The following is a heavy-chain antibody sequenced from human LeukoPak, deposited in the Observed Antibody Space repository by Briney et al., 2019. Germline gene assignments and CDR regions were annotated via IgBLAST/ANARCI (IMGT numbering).Heavy chain of an antibody. CDR1: GYTFTSYA. CDR2: INTNTGNP. D-gene: IGHD6-6*01. Sequence: ASVKVSCKASGYTFTSYAMNWVRQAPGQGLEWMGWINTNTGNPTYAQGFTGRFVFSLDTSVSTAYLQISSLKAEDTAVYYCARSGAARRLRLYNWFDPWGQGTLVTVSS. V-gene: IGHV7-4-1*02. CDR3: ARSGAARRLRLYNWFDP. J-gene: IGHJ5*02.